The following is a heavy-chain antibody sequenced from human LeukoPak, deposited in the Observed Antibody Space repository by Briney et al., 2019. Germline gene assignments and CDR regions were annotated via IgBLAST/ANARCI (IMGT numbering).Heavy chain of an antibody. CDR2: IGANNGNT. J-gene: IGHJ4*02. D-gene: IGHD1-14*01. CDR1: GYNFVIYG. CDR3: ARDLDNRNDMYYLDW. Sequence: ASVKVSCKTTGYNFVIYGISWVRQAPGQGLKRMGRIGANNGNTNYAQKYQGRVTVTADTSTSTAYMELRSLRSDDTAVYYCARDLDNRNDMYYLDWWGQGTLVTVSS. V-gene: IGHV1-18*01.